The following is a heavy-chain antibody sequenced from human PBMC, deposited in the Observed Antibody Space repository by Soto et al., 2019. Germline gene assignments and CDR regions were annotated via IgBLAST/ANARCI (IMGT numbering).Heavy chain of an antibody. Sequence: PSETLSLTCTVSGGSISSGGYYWSWIRQHPGKGLEWIGYIYYSGSTYYNPSLKSRVTISVDTSKNQFSLKLSSVTAADTAVYYCARGMDIVVVPAAIANWFDPWGQGTLVTVSS. D-gene: IGHD2-2*02. CDR1: GGSISSGGYY. J-gene: IGHJ5*02. CDR3: ARGMDIVVVPAAIANWFDP. V-gene: IGHV4-31*03. CDR2: IYYSGST.